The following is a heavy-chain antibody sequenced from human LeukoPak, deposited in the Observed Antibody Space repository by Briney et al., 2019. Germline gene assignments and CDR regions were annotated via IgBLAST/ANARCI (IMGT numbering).Heavy chain of an antibody. J-gene: IGHJ4*02. CDR3: AKSPDPPIVVVPAAIP. Sequence: GGSLRLSCAASGFTFSSYAMSWVRQAPGKGLEWVSATSGSGGSTYYADSVKGRFTISRDNSKNTLYLQMNSLRAEDTAVYYCAKSPDPPIVVVPAAIPGGQGTLVTVSS. D-gene: IGHD2-2*02. V-gene: IGHV3-23*01. CDR1: GFTFSSYA. CDR2: TSGSGGST.